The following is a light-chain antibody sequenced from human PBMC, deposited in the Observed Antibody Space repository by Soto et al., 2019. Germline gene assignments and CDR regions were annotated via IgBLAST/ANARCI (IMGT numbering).Light chain of an antibody. V-gene: IGLV1-44*01. CDR2: VTD. CDR1: TSNIGENT. CDR3: AAWDGSLNGHV. J-gene: IGLJ1*01. Sequence: QSVLTQPPSVSGTLGQGVTISCSGSTSNIGENTVGWFQQLPGTAPKVLIYVTDKRPSGVPDRFSGSKSGTSAYLAISGLQSGDEADYYCAAWDGSLNGHVFGTGTKVTVL.